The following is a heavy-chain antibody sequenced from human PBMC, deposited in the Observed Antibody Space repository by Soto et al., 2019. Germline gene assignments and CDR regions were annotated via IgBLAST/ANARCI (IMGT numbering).Heavy chain of an antibody. V-gene: IGHV4-59*01. CDR3: ARVGYQPLGRWFDP. D-gene: IGHD2-2*01. J-gene: IGHJ5*02. CDR1: GGSISSYY. CDR2: IYYSGST. Sequence: QVQLQESGPGLVKPSETLSLTCSVSGGSISSYYWSWIRQPPGKGLEWIGYIYYSGSTNYNPSLKSRVTISVDTSKNQFSLKLSSVTAADTAVYYCARVGYQPLGRWFDPWGQGTLVTVSS.